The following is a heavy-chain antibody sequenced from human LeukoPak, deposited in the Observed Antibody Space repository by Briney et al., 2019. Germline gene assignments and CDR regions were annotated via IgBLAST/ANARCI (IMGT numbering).Heavy chain of an antibody. D-gene: IGHD2-2*01. CDR1: GFTFSSYN. CDR2: IYSGGDT. CDR3: ARGSCSNIRCHDAFDI. J-gene: IGHJ3*02. Sequence: GGSLRLSCAASGFTFSSYNMTWVRQAPGKGLECVSIIYSGGDTYYTDSVKGRFSVSRDNSKNTLYLQMNSLRVDDTAVYYCARGSCSNIRCHDAFDIWGQGTMVTVSS. V-gene: IGHV3-53*01.